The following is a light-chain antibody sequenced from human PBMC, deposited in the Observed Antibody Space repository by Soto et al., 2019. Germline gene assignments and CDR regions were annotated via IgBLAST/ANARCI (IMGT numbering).Light chain of an antibody. J-gene: IGKJ1*01. Sequence: EIVMTQSPATLSVSPGERATLSCRASQSVSNNLAWYQQKPGQAPRLLIYGVSTRATGIPARFSGSGSGTGFTLTISSLQSEDFAVYYCQQYNKWPPTVTFGQGTKVEIK. CDR3: QQYNKWPPTVT. CDR1: QSVSNN. CDR2: GVS. V-gene: IGKV3-15*01.